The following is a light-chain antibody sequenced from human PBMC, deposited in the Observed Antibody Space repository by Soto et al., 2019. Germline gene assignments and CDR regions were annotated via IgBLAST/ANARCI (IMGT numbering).Light chain of an antibody. V-gene: IGKV3-20*01. CDR3: QQYGVSPLT. J-gene: IGKJ3*01. CDR1: ESLITKA. Sequence: EIVLPQSPGTLSLSPGETATVSCRATESLITKALAWYQQKPGQAPRLLIYGAFTRDAAIPDRFNGSGSGTDFALTISRLELEDSAVYYCQQYGVSPLTFGPGTKVEIK. CDR2: GAF.